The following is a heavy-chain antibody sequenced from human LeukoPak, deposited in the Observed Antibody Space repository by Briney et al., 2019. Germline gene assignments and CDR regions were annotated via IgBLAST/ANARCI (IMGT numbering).Heavy chain of an antibody. CDR3: AREVAVAGTDYYYYMDV. CDR2: IYHSGST. D-gene: IGHD6-19*01. Sequence: SETLSLTCTVSGGSISSYYWSWIRQPPGKGLEWLGYIYHSGSTNYNPSLKSRVTISVDTSKNQFSLKLSSVTAADTAVYYCAREVAVAGTDYYYYMDVWGKGTTVTISS. CDR1: GGSISSYY. V-gene: IGHV4-59*01. J-gene: IGHJ6*03.